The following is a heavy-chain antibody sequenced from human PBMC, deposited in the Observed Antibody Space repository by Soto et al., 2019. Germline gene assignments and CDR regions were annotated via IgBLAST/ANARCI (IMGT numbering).Heavy chain of an antibody. V-gene: IGHV3-23*01. CDR1: GFTFSSYA. CDR3: AKRSLRFLEWLLDY. J-gene: IGHJ4*02. Sequence: GGSLRLSCAASGFTFSSYAMSWVRQAPGKGLEWVSAISGSGGSTYYADSVKGRFTISRDNSKNTLYLQMNSLRAEDTAVYYCAKRSLRFLEWLLDYWGQGTLVTVSS. D-gene: IGHD3-3*01. CDR2: ISGSGGST.